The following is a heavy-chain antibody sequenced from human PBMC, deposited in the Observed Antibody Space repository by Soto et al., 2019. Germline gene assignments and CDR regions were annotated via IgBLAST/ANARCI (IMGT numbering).Heavy chain of an antibody. CDR2: ISYSGST. Sequence: ASETLSLTCTVSGGSISSYYWSWIRQPPGKGLEWIGYISYSGSTNYNPSLKSRVTISVDTSKNQFSLKLSSVTAEETAVYYCARAYSSSWYQNFLDCWGQGTLVTVSS. D-gene: IGHD6-13*01. V-gene: IGHV4-59*01. CDR3: ARAYSSSWYQNFLDC. J-gene: IGHJ4*02. CDR1: GGSISSYY.